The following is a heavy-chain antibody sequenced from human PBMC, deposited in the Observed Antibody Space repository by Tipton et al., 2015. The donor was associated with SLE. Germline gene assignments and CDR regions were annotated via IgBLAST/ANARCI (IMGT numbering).Heavy chain of an antibody. CDR3: ARDHGITMIGEY. Sequence: TLSLTCTVSGGPISSYYWSWIRQPPGKGLEWIGYIYYSGSTKYNPSLKSRVTISVDTSKNQFSLKLNSVTAADTAVYYCARDHGITMIGEYWGQGTLVTVSS. V-gene: IGHV4-59*01. CDR2: IYYSGST. D-gene: IGHD3-22*01. CDR1: GGPISSYY. J-gene: IGHJ4*02.